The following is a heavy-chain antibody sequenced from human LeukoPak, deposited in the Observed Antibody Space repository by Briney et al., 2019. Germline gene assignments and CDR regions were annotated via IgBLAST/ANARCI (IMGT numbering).Heavy chain of an antibody. V-gene: IGHV5-51*01. Sequence: GESLKISCKGSGYSFNSYWIGWVRQMPGKGLEWMGVIHPGDSDTRYSPSFEGQVTVSADKSISTAYLQWSSPKASDTAIYYCVRGQAYYYDSTGFPDYWGQGTLITVSS. CDR3: VRGQAYYYDSTGFPDY. D-gene: IGHD3-22*01. J-gene: IGHJ4*02. CDR2: IHPGDSDT. CDR1: GYSFNSYW.